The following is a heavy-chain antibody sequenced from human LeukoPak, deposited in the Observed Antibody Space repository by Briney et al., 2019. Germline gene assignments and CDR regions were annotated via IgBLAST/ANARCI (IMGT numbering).Heavy chain of an antibody. CDR3: ARNRSMTTTPVFDH. Sequence: SETLSLTCTVSGGSISSYYRSWIRQPPGKGLEWIGYIYYSGSTNYNPSPKSRVTISVDTSKNQSSLKLSSVTAADTAVYYCARNRSMTTTPVFDHWGQGTLVTVSS. CDR1: GGSISSYY. CDR2: IYYSGST. V-gene: IGHV4-59*08. J-gene: IGHJ4*02. D-gene: IGHD4-11*01.